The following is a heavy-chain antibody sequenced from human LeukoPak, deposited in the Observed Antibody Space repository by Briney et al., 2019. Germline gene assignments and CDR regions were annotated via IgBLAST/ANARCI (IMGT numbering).Heavy chain of an antibody. CDR1: GCTFSSYA. J-gene: IGHJ4*02. CDR2: ISGSGGST. CDR3: AKAPSYGDYDVAFDY. D-gene: IGHD4-17*01. V-gene: IGHV3-23*01. Sequence: GSLRLSCAASGCTFSSYAMSWVRQAPRKGLEWVSAISGSGGSTYYADSVKGRFTISRDNSKNTLYLQMNSLRAEDTAVYYCAKAPSYGDYDVAFDYWGQGTLVTVSS.